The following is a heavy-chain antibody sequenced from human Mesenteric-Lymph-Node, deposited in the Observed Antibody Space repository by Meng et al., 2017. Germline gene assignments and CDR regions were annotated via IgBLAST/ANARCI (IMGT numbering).Heavy chain of an antibody. J-gene: IGHJ3*02. V-gene: IGHV1-58*02. Sequence: SVKVSCKASGFTFTSSAMQWVRQARGQRLEWIGWIVVGSGNTNYAQKFQERVTITRDMSTSTAYMELSSLRSEDTAVYYCARGSGSYPPDNDAFDIWGQGTMVTVSS. CDR1: GFTFTSSA. CDR2: IVVGSGNT. CDR3: ARGSGSYPPDNDAFDI. D-gene: IGHD1-26*01.